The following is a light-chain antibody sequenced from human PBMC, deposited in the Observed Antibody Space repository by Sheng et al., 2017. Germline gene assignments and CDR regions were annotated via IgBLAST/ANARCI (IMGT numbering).Light chain of an antibody. CDR1: TSDVGGYNY. V-gene: IGLV2-14*03. CDR3: SSYTSSSTSYV. CDR2: DVT. Sequence: QSALTQPASVSGSPGQSITISCTGTTSDVGGYNYVSWYQHHPGKAPKLMIYDVTFRPSGVSNRFSGSKSGNTASLTISGLQAEDEADYYCSSYTSSSTSYVFGTGTKVTVL. J-gene: IGLJ1*01.